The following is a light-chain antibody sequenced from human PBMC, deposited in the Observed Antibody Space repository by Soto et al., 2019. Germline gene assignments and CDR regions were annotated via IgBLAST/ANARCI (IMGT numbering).Light chain of an antibody. J-gene: IGLJ2*01. V-gene: IGLV2-23*01. CDR1: SSDVGSYNL. CDR2: EGS. CDR3: CSYAGDSIVI. Sequence: QSALTQPASVSGSPGQSITISCTGTSSDVGSYNLVSWYQQHPGKAPKLMIYEGSKRPSGVSNRFSASKSGNAASLTISGLQAEDEADYYCCSYAGDSIVIFGGGTKLTVL.